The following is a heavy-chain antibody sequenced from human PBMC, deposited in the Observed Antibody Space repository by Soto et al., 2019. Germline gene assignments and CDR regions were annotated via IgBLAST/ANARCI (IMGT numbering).Heavy chain of an antibody. D-gene: IGHD6-13*01. CDR2: IYYSGST. Sequence: SETLSLTCTVSGGSISSSSYYWGWIRQPPGKGLEWIGSIYYSGSTYYNPSLKSRVTISVDTSKNQFSLKLSSVTAADTAVYYCASGGSYSSSWYEFAYWGQGTLVTVS. CDR1: GGSISSSSYY. CDR3: ASGGSYSSSWYEFAY. V-gene: IGHV4-39*01. J-gene: IGHJ4*02.